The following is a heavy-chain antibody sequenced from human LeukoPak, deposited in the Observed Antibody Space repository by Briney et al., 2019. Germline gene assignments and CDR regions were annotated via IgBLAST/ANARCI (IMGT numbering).Heavy chain of an antibody. D-gene: IGHD3-3*01. CDR2: ISAYNGNT. Sequence: ASVKVSCKASGYTFTSYGISWLRQAPGQGLEWMGWISAYNGNTNYAQKLQGRVTVTTDTSTSTAYMELRSLRSDDTAVYYCARIGFAPILRDYWGQGTLVTVSS. CDR3: ARIGFAPILRDY. J-gene: IGHJ4*02. V-gene: IGHV1-18*01. CDR1: GYTFTSYG.